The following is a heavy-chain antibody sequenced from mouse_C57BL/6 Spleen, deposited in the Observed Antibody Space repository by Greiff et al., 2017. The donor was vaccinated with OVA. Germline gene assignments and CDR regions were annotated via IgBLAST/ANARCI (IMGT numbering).Heavy chain of an antibody. D-gene: IGHD1-1*01. CDR1: GYTFTSYW. J-gene: IGHJ2*01. V-gene: IGHV1-53*01. CDR2: INPSNGGT. CDR3: ARRGYYYGSSPYYFDY. Sequence: QVQLQQPGTELVKPGASVKLSCKASGYTFTSYWMHWVKQRPGQGLEWIGNINPSNGGTNYNEKFKSKATLTVDKSSSTAYMQLSSLTSEDSAVYYCARRGYYYGSSPYYFDYWGQGTTLTVSS.